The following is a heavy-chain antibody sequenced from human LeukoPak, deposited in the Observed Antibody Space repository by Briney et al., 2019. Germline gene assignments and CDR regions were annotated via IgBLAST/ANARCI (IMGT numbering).Heavy chain of an antibody. CDR1: GGSISSYY. J-gene: IGHJ3*02. Sequence: SETLSLTCTVSGGSISSYYWSWIRQPPGKGLEWIGYIYYTGSTHYNPSLMSRATISVDASKNQFFLKLSSVTAADTAVYYCVRDCSSTSCYKRAFDIWGQGTMVTVSS. D-gene: IGHD2-2*02. CDR2: IYYTGST. CDR3: VRDCSSTSCYKRAFDI. V-gene: IGHV4-59*01.